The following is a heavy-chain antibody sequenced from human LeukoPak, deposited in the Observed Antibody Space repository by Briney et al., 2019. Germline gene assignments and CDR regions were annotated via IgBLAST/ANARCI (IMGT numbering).Heavy chain of an antibody. Sequence: EASVKVSCKASGYTFSHYGFSWVRQAPGQGLEWMGWISAYNSYTNYAQKLQGRVTMTTDTSTSTAYMELRSLRSDDTAVYYCARIMTPRLYYDSSGYYHGAFDIWGQGTMVTVSS. CDR2: ISAYNSYT. J-gene: IGHJ3*02. CDR1: GYTFSHYG. CDR3: ARIMTPRLYYDSSGYYHGAFDI. D-gene: IGHD3-22*01. V-gene: IGHV1-18*04.